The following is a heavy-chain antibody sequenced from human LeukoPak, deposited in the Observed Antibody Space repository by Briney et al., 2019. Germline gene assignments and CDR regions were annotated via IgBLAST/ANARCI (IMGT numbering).Heavy chain of an antibody. CDR2: IWFDGSHQ. CDR3: ERETDSGTYSSIPFDY. J-gene: IGHJ4*02. V-gene: IGHV3-33*01. D-gene: IGHD3-10*01. CDR1: GLTFRNYG. Sequence: GRSLRLSCAASGLTFRNYGMQWVRQAPGKGLEWVAVIWFDGSHQYYADSVKGRFTISRDNSRNTLFLQVDSLRAEDTAVYYCERETDSGTYSSIPFDYWGQGTLVTVSS.